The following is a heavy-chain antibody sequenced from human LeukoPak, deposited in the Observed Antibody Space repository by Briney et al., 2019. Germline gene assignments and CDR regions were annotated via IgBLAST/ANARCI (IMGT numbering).Heavy chain of an antibody. CDR3: AKGRSGTYSPTWDY. Sequence: GRSLRPSCAASGFTFSSYAMSWVRQAPGKGLEWVSGISGSDGSTYYADSVKGRFTISRDNSKNTLYLQMNSLRAEDTAVYYCAKGRSGTYSPTWDYWGQGTLVTVSS. D-gene: IGHD1-26*01. J-gene: IGHJ4*02. CDR2: ISGSDGST. CDR1: GFTFSSYA. V-gene: IGHV3-23*01.